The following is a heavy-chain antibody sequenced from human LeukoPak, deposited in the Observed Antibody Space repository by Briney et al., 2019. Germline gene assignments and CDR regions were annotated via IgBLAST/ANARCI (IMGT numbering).Heavy chain of an antibody. Sequence: PSGTLSLTCAVFGGSISSSNWWSWVRQPPGKGLEWIGEIYHSGSTNYNPSLKSRVTISVDKSKNQFSLKLSSVTAADTAVYYCARIPRARNFDWLAPKYYFDYWGQGTLVTVSS. V-gene: IGHV4-4*02. J-gene: IGHJ4*02. CDR1: GGSISSSNW. CDR3: ARIPRARNFDWLAPKYYFDY. CDR2: IYHSGST. D-gene: IGHD3-9*01.